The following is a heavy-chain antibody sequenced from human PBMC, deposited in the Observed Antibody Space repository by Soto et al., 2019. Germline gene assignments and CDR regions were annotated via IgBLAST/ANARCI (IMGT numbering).Heavy chain of an antibody. Sequence: GGSLRLSCAASGFTFSSYAMHWVRQAPGKGLEWVAVISYDGSNKYYADSVKGRFTISRDNSKNTLYLQMNSLRAEDTAVYYCARDFRISGSYSGYYYYGMDVWGQGTRFTAP. CDR2: ISYDGSNK. CDR3: ARDFRISGSYSGYYYYGMDV. D-gene: IGHD1-26*01. V-gene: IGHV3-30-3*01. J-gene: IGHJ6*02. CDR1: GFTFSSYA.